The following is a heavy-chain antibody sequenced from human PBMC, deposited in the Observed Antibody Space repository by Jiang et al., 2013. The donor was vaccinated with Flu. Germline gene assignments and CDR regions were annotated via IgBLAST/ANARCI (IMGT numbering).Heavy chain of an antibody. V-gene: IGHV4-4*02. CDR2: IYHSGST. D-gene: IGHD3-10*01. CDR3: AMAYYYGSGSLLY. J-gene: IGHJ4*02. CDR1: GGSISSSNW. Sequence: GSGLVKPSGTLSLTCAVSGGSISSSNWWSWVRQPPGKGLEWIGEIYHSGSTNYNPSLKSRVTISVDKSKNQFSLKLSSVTAADTAVYYCAMAYYYGSGSLLYWGQGTLVTVSS.